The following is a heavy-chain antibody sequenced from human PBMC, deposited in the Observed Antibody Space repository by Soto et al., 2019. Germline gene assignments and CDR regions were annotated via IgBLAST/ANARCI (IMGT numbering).Heavy chain of an antibody. D-gene: IGHD2-8*01. J-gene: IGHJ1*01. CDR2: TSYTGNP. CDR1: GASITSYH. V-gene: IGHV4-59*13. Sequence: SETLSLTCVVSGASITSYHWSLIRQCPGKGLECISYTSYTGNPNYNTSLQSRVAISMDTSKNQLPLKLTSMTAADTAVYYCARHMHAGFTHYFHPWGKGNLVTVSS. CDR3: ARHMHAGFTHYFHP.